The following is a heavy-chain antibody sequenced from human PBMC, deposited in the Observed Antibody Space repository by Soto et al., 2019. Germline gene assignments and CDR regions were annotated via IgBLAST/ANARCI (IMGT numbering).Heavy chain of an antibody. V-gene: IGHV4-4*02. CDR2: IYHSGST. CDR3: ARVSGSYYYGMDV. J-gene: IGHJ6*02. D-gene: IGHD1-26*01. CDR1: GGSISSSNW. Sequence: PSETLSLTCAVSGGSISSSNWWSWVRQPPGKGLEWIGEIYHSGSTNYNPSLKSRVTISVDKSKNQFSLKLTSVTAADTAVYYCARVSGSYYYGMDVWGQGTTVTV.